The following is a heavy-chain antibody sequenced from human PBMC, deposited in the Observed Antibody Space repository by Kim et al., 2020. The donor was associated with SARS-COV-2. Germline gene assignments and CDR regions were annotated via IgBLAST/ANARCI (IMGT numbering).Heavy chain of an antibody. Sequence: ASVKVSCKASGYNFTSFEINWVRQATGQGLEWMGRMSPNRLNTGSAQKFQGRVTMSTDISITTAYMELSSLTSEGTAVYYCARGVTAGVDIWGQGTMVTVAS. D-gene: IGHD2-21*02. CDR3: ARGVTAGVDI. V-gene: IGHV1-8*01. CDR1: GYNFTSFE. CDR2: MSPNRLNT. J-gene: IGHJ3*02.